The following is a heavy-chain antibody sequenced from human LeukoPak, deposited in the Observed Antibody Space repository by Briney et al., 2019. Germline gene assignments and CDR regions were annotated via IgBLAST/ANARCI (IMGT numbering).Heavy chain of an antibody. CDR1: VGTFSSYA. CDR3: ASSSSGYYDSSGYPFDY. D-gene: IGHD3-22*01. Sequence: ASVKVSCKASVGTFSSYAISWVRQAPGQGLEWMGRIIPILGIANYAQKFQGRVTITEDKSTSTAYMELSSLRSEDTAVYYCASSSSGYYDSSGYPFDYWGQGTLVTVSS. CDR2: IIPILGIA. J-gene: IGHJ4*02. V-gene: IGHV1-69*04.